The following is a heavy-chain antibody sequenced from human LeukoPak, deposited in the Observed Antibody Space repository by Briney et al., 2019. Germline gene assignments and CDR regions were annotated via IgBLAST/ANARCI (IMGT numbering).Heavy chain of an antibody. D-gene: IGHD3-22*01. J-gene: IGHJ4*02. CDR1: GFTFSSYS. CDR2: ISISSSYI. CDR3: ARSKNPVEYYYDSSGYLGY. Sequence: GGTLRLSCAASGFTFSSYSMNWVRQAPGKGLEWVSSISISSSYIYYADSVKGRFTISRDNAKNSLYLQINSLRAEDTAVYYCARSKNPVEYYYDSSGYLGYWGQGTLVTVSS. V-gene: IGHV3-21*01.